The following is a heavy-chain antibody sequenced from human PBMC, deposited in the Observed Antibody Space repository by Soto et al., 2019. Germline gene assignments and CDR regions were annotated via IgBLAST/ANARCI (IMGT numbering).Heavy chain of an antibody. Sequence: SETLSLTCTVSGGSISSSSYYWGWIRQPPGKGLEWIGSIYYSGSTYYNPSLKSRVTISVDTSKNQFSLKLSSVTAADTAVYYCAAHRRFLEWLFNWFDPWGQGTLVTVS. CDR3: AAHRRFLEWLFNWFDP. CDR2: IYYSGST. CDR1: GGSISSSSYY. V-gene: IGHV4-39*01. D-gene: IGHD3-3*01. J-gene: IGHJ5*02.